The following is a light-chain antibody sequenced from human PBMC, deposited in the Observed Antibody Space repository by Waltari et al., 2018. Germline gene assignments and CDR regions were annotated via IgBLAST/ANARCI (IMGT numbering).Light chain of an antibody. Sequence: QSALTQPASVSGSPGQSITISCTGTSNDVGGFNYVSWYQQHPGKAPKLILYEVSNRPSGVSNRFSGSKSGNTASLTISGLQAEDEADYYCSSYTSTKTYVFGPGTGVTVL. J-gene: IGLJ1*01. CDR3: SSYTSTKTYV. CDR1: SNDVGGFNY. V-gene: IGLV2-14*01. CDR2: EVS.